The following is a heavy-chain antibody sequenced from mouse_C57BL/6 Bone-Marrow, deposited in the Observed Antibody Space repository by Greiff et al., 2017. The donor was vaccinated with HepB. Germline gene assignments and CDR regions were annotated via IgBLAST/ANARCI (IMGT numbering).Heavy chain of an antibody. CDR2: IHPNSGST. CDR3: ASFGDNWDNYAMGF. V-gene: IGHV1-64*01. Sequence: QVQLQQPGAELVKPGASVKLSCKASGYTFTSYWMHWVKQRPGQGLEWIGMIHPNSGSTNYNEKFKSKATLTVDKSSSTASMQLSSLTSEDSAVYYCASFGDNWDNYAMGFGDWGTSVTVTS. J-gene: IGHJ4*01. D-gene: IGHD4-1*01. CDR1: GYTFTSYW.